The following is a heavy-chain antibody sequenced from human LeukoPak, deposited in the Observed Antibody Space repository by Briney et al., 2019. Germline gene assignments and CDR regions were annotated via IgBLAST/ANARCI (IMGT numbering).Heavy chain of an antibody. D-gene: IGHD3-3*01. J-gene: IGHJ4*02. CDR1: GYSISSGYY. CDR3: ARESGEYYDFWSGYWYYFDY. Sequence: SETLSLTCTVSGYSISSGYYWGWIRQPPGKGLEWIGSIYHSGSTYYNPSLKSRVTMSVDTSKNQFSLKLSSVTAADTAVYYCARESGEYYDFWSGYWYYFDYWGQGTLVTVSS. V-gene: IGHV4-38-2*02. CDR2: IYHSGST.